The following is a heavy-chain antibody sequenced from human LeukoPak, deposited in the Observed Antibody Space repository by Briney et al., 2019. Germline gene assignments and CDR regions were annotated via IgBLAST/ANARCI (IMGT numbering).Heavy chain of an antibody. CDR1: GFTFSDYY. CDR3: AREARVGALDY. Sequence: GGSLRLSCAASGFTFSDYYMSWVRQAPGKGLEWVAVISYDGSNKYYADSVKGRFTISRDNSKNTLYLQMNSLRAEDTAVYYCAREARVGALDYWGQGTLVTVSS. D-gene: IGHD1-26*01. J-gene: IGHJ4*02. CDR2: ISYDGSNK. V-gene: IGHV3-30*03.